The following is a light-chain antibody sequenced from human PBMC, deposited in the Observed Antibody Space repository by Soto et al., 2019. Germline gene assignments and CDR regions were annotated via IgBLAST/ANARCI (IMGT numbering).Light chain of an antibody. Sequence: QSVLTQPASVSGSPGHSITISCTGTSSDVGSYNLVSWYQQHPGKAPKLMIYEGSKRPSGVSNRFSGSKSGNTASLTISGLQAEDEADYYCCSYAGSSTYYVFGTGTKSPS. CDR1: SSDVGSYNL. V-gene: IGLV2-23*01. CDR3: CSYAGSSTYYV. J-gene: IGLJ1*01. CDR2: EGS.